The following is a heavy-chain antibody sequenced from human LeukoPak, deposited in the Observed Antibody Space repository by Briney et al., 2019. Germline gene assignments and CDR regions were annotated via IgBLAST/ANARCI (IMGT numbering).Heavy chain of an antibody. Sequence: GGSLRLSCAASGFTFSSYAMHWVRQAPGKGLEWVAVISYDGGNKYYADSVKGRFTISRDNSKNTLYLQMNSLRAEDTAVYYCAREGGGSYFYFDYWGQGTLVTVSS. J-gene: IGHJ4*02. V-gene: IGHV3-30*01. CDR1: GFTFSSYA. CDR3: AREGGGSYFYFDY. CDR2: ISYDGGNK. D-gene: IGHD1-26*01.